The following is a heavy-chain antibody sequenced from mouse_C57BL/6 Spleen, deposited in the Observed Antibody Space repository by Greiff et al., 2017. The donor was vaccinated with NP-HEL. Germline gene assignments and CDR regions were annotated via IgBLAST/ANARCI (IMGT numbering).Heavy chain of an antibody. D-gene: IGHD2-2*01. CDR1: GYTFTSYW. J-gene: IGHJ3*01. CDR2: IDPSDSYT. Sequence: QVQLQQPGAELVKPGASVKLSCKASGYTFTSYWMQWVKQRPGQGLEWIGEIDPSDSYTNYNQKFKGKATLTVDTSSSTAYMQLSSLTSEDSAVYYCASWPSGYDPWFAYWGQGTLVTVSA. V-gene: IGHV1-50*01. CDR3: ASWPSGYDPWFAY.